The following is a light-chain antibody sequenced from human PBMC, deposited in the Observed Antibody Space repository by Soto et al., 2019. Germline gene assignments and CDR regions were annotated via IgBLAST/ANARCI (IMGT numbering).Light chain of an antibody. CDR2: GVS. CDR1: QNIGSRY. Sequence: EIVLTQSPGTLSLSPGETVTLSCRASQNIGSRYLAWYQQRPGQAPRLLIYGVSSRATGIPDRFSGSGSGTDFTLTISRLEPEDFVVYSFQQYDTSPFTFGQGTKLEI. CDR3: QQYDTSPFT. V-gene: IGKV3-20*01. J-gene: IGKJ2*01.